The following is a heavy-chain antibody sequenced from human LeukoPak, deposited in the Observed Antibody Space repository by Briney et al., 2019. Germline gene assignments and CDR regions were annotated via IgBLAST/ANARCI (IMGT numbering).Heavy chain of an antibody. J-gene: IGHJ6*02. D-gene: IGHD6-19*01. V-gene: IGHV4-4*07. CDR3: ARCGSSGPYYYGMDV. CDR2: IYTSGST. CDR1: GGSISSYY. Sequence: SETLSLTCTVSGGSISSYYWSWIRQPAGKGLEWIGRIYTSGSTNYNPSLKSRVTMSVDTSKNQFSLKLSPVTAADTAVYYCARCGSSGPYYYGMDVWGQGTTVTVSS.